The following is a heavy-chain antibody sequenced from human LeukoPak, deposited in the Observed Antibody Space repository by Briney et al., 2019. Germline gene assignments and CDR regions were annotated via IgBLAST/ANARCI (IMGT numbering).Heavy chain of an antibody. CDR1: GYTFTSYY. CDR3: ARVRDYYDSSGYYQGGYFDY. D-gene: IGHD3-22*01. V-gene: IGHV1-46*01. Sequence: ASVKVSCKASGYTFTSYYMHWVRQAAGQGLEWMGIINPSGGSTSYAQNFQGRVTMTRDTSTSTVYMDLSSLKSEDTAVYYCARVRDYYDSSGYYQGGYFDYWGQGTLVTVSS. J-gene: IGHJ4*02. CDR2: INPSGGST.